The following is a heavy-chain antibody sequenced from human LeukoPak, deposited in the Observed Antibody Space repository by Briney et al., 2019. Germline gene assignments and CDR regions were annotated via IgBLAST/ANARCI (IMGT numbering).Heavy chain of an antibody. Sequence: SVTVSCKASGYTFTSYGISWVRQAPGQGLEWMGWISAYNGNTNYAQKLQGRVTVTTDTSTSTAYMELRSLRSDDTAVYYCARESGSGYAFDICGQGTIVTVSS. CDR3: ARESGSGYAFDI. CDR1: GYTFTSYG. V-gene: IGHV1-18*01. D-gene: IGHD3-10*01. J-gene: IGHJ3*02. CDR2: ISAYNGNT.